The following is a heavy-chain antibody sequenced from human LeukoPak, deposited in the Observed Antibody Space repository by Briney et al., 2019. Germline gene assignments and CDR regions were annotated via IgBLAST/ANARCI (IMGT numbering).Heavy chain of an antibody. D-gene: IGHD6-13*01. V-gene: IGHV3-7*01. Sequence: PGGSLRLSCAASGFTFSSYWMSWVRQAPGKGPEWVANIKQDGSEKYYVDSVKGRFTISRDNAKNSLYLQMNSLRAEDTAVYYCANLLQQQLVLDWGQGTLVTVSS. CDR1: GFTFSSYW. CDR2: IKQDGSEK. CDR3: ANLLQQQLVLD. J-gene: IGHJ4*02.